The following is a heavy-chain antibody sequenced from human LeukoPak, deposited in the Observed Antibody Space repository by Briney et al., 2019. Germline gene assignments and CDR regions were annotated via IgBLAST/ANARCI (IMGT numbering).Heavy chain of an antibody. J-gene: IGHJ4*02. CDR3: AKRGVVIRVILVGFHKEAYYFES. CDR1: GFTFSSYA. D-gene: IGHD3/OR15-3a*01. Sequence: PGGSLRLSCAASGFTFSSYAMSWVPHAPGKGLEWVSAISGSGGSTYYADSVKGRFTISRDNSKNTLYLQMNSLRAEDTAVYFCAKRGVVIRVILVGFHKEAYYFESWGQGALVTASS. CDR2: ISGSGGST. V-gene: IGHV3-23*01.